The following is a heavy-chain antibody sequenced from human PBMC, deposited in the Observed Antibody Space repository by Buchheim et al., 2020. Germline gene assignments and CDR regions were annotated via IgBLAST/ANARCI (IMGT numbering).Heavy chain of an antibody. V-gene: IGHV3-30*18. Sequence: QVQLVESGGGVVQPGRSLRLSCAASGFTFSSYGMHWVRQAPGKGLEWGAVISYEGSNKYYEDSVKGRFTISRDNAKNKLYMQMNSLRAEDTAVYYCAKDHRYYYYYGMDVWGQGTT. J-gene: IGHJ6*02. CDR1: GFTFSSYG. CDR3: AKDHRYYYYYGMDV. CDR2: ISYEGSNK.